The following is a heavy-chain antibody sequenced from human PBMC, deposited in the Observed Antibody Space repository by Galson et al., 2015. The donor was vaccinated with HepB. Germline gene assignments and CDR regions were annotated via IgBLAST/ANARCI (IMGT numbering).Heavy chain of an antibody. CDR3: ARGTSGSVEDAFDI. D-gene: IGHD3-10*01. V-gene: IGHV1-2*04. Sequence: SLKVSCKASGYTFTGYYMHWVRQAPGQGLEWMGWINPNSGGTNYAQKFQGWVTMTRDTSISTAYMELGRLRSDDTAVYYCARGTSGSVEDAFDIWGQGTMVTVSS. CDR2: INPNSGGT. J-gene: IGHJ3*02. CDR1: GYTFTGYY.